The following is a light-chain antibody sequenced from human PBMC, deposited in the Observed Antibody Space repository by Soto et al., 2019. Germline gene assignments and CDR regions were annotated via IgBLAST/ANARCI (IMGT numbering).Light chain of an antibody. CDR1: SSDVGAYNY. CDR3: CSYSGSYVWV. V-gene: IGLV2-11*01. Sequence: QSALTQPRSVSGSPGQSVTISCTGTSSDVGAYNYVSWYQQHPGKAPKLMIYDVRKRPSGVPDRFSASKSGSTASLTISGLHAEDEADYYCCSYSGSYVWVFGGGTKLTVL. J-gene: IGLJ3*02. CDR2: DVR.